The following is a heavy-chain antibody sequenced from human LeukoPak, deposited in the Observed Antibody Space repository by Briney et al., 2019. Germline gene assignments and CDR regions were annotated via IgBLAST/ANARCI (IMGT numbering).Heavy chain of an antibody. V-gene: IGHV3-7*01. CDR1: GFTFSSYW. J-gene: IGHJ6*03. CDR3: ARASGGWELPSYYYYYYMDV. Sequence: GGSLRLSCAASGFTFSSYWMSWVRQAPGKGLEWVANIKQDGSEKYYVDSVKGRFTISRDNAKNSLYLQMNSLRAEDTAVYYCARASGGWELPSYYYYYYMDVWGKGTTVTVSS. D-gene: IGHD1-26*01. CDR2: IKQDGSEK.